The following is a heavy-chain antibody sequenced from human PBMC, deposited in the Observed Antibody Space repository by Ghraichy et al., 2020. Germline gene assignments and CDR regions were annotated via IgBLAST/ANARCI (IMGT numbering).Heavy chain of an antibody. V-gene: IGHV1-2*02. J-gene: IGHJ6*02. CDR1: GYTFTGYT. D-gene: IGHD7-27*01. Sequence: ASVKVSCKASGYTFTGYTMHWVRHAPGQGLEWMGWINPNSGGTNYAQKFEGRVTMTRDTSISTVYMELIRLTSDDTAVYYCARLGMDVWGQGTTVTVSS. CDR2: INPNSGGT. CDR3: ARLGMDV.